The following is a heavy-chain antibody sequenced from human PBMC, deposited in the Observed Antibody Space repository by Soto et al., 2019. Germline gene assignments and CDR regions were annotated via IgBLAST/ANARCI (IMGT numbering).Heavy chain of an antibody. CDR2: ISYDGSNK. V-gene: IGHV3-30*18. CDR1: GFTFSSYG. D-gene: IGHD6-13*01. CDR3: AKDQSYSSSWPDAFYI. Sequence: GGSLRLSCAASGFTFSSYGMHWVRQAPGKGLEWVAVISYDGSNKYYADSVKGRFTISRDNSKNTLYLQMNSLRAEDTAVYYCAKDQSYSSSWPDAFYIWGQGTMVTVSS. J-gene: IGHJ3*02.